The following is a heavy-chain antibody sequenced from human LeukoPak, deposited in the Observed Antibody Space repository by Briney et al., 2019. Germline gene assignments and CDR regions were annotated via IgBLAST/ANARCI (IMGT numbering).Heavy chain of an antibody. J-gene: IGHJ4*02. D-gene: IGHD5-12*01. CDR2: ISGSGGST. CDR3: ARLPSGLTYYFDY. Sequence: PGGSLRLSCAASGFTFSSYAMSWVRQAPGKGLEWVSAISGSGGSTYYADSVKGRFTISRDNSKNTLYLQMNSLRAEDTAVYYCARLPSGLTYYFDYWGQGTLVTVSS. V-gene: IGHV3-23*01. CDR1: GFTFSSYA.